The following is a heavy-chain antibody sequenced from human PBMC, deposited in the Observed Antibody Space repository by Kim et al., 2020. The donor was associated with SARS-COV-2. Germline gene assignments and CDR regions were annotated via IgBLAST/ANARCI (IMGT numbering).Heavy chain of an antibody. CDR3: ARRSSSSWYQYYYYYGMDV. CDR2: IYYSGST. J-gene: IGHJ6*02. Sequence: SETLSLTCTVSGGSISSSSYYWGWIRQPPGKGLEWIGSIYYSGSTYYNPSLKSRVTISVDTSKNQFSLKLGSVTAADTAVYYCARRSSSSWYQYYYYYGMDVWGQGTTVTVSS. CDR1: GGSISSSSYY. D-gene: IGHD6-13*01. V-gene: IGHV4-39*01.